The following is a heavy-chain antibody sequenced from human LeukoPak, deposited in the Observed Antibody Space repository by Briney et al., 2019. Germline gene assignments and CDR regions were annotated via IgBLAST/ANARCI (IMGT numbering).Heavy chain of an antibody. D-gene: IGHD2-2*02. CDR2: VDPEDGQT. J-gene: IGHJ6*03. CDR3: ATWAHCSSTSCYTLYYYYMDV. Sequence: ASVKVSCKVSGYTFTDYYMHWVQQAPGKGLEWMGLVDPEDGQTIYAEKFQGRVTITADTSTDTAYMELSSLRSEDTAVYYCATWAHCSSTSCYTLYYYYMDVWGKGTTVTVSS. V-gene: IGHV1-69-2*01. CDR1: GYTFTDYY.